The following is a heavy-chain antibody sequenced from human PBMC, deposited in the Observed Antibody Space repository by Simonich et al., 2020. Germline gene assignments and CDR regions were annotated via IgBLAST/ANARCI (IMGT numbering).Heavy chain of an antibody. CDR2: INRVGSST. D-gene: IGHD4-4*01. Sequence: EVQLVESGGGLVQPGGSLRLSCAASGFTFSSYWMHWVRQAPGKGLGWVSRINRVGSSTSYADSVKGRFTISRDNAKNTLYLQMNSLRAEDTAVYYCARDYSNYDAFDIWDQGTMVTVSS. J-gene: IGHJ3*02. CDR1: GFTFSSYW. V-gene: IGHV3-74*01. CDR3: ARDYSNYDAFDI.